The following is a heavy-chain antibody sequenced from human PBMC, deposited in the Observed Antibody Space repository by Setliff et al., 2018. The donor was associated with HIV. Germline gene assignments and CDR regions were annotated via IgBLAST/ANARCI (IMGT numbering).Heavy chain of an antibody. CDR2: IYTSGST. J-gene: IGHJ1*01. V-gene: IGHV4-4*09. D-gene: IGHD6-13*01. Sequence: SETLSLTCTVSGDSISTYCWFWIRQPPGNGLEWIGNIYTSGSTNYNPSPKSRVTISVATSKNQFYLKLNSVTAADTAMYYCSRGRWDMAEAGTTDYLQYWGQGTLVTVSS. CDR3: SRGRWDMAEAGTTDYLQY. CDR1: GDSISTYC.